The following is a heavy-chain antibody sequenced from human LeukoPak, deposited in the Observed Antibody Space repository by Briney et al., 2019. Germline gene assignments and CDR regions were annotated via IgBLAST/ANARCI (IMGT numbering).Heavy chain of an antibody. Sequence: ASVKVSCKASGYTFTSYYMHWVRQAPGQGLEWMGIINPSGGSTSYAQKLQGRVTMTTDTSTSTAYMELRSLRSDDTAVYYCARDPYYYGSGSYYNDAFDIWGQGTMVTISS. V-gene: IGHV1-46*01. CDR1: GYTFTSYY. CDR2: INPSGGST. D-gene: IGHD3-10*01. J-gene: IGHJ3*02. CDR3: ARDPYYYGSGSYYNDAFDI.